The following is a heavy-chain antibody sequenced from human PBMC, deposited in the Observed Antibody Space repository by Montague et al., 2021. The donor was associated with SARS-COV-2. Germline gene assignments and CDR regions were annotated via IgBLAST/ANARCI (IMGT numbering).Heavy chain of an antibody. Sequence: SLRLSCAASGFTFSGYAMSWVRQAPGKGLEWVSATSGSGSSAYYADSVKGRFTISRDNSKNTLYLQMNSLRAEDTAVYYCAKGDVDTAMAFEYWGQGTLVTVSS. D-gene: IGHD5-18*01. CDR3: AKGDVDTAMAFEY. CDR1: GFTFSGYA. CDR2: TSGSGSSA. J-gene: IGHJ4*02. V-gene: IGHV3-23*01.